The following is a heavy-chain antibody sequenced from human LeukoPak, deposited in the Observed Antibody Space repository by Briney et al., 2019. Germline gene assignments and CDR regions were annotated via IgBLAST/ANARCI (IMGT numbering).Heavy chain of an antibody. CDR3: ARHSGAVAERFDY. J-gene: IGHJ4*02. Sequence: KPSETLSLTCTVSGGSISSSSYYWGWIRQPPGKGLEWIGSIYYSGSTYYNPSLKSRVTISVDTSKNQFSLKLSSVTAADTAVYYCARHSGAVAERFDYWGQGTLVTVSS. CDR1: GGSISSSSYY. CDR2: IYYSGST. V-gene: IGHV4-39*01. D-gene: IGHD6-19*01.